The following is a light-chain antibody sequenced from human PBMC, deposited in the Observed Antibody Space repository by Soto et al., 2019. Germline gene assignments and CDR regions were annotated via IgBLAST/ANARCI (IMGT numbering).Light chain of an antibody. CDR3: SSYTSSGTWV. CDR1: ISDVGGINY. CDR2: EVR. J-gene: IGLJ3*02. V-gene: IGLV2-14*01. Sequence: QSVLTQPASVSGSPGQSTTISCSGTISDVGGINYVSWYQHHPGKAPKVIIYEVRKWPSGVSNRFSGSKSGNTASLTISGLQAEDEADYYCSSYTSSGTWVFGGGTKLTVL.